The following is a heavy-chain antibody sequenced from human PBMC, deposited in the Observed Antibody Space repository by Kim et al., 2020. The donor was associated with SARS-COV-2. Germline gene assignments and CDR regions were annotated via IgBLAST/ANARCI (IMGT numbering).Heavy chain of an antibody. Sequence: GGSLRLSCAASGFTFSSYWMHWVRQAPGKGLVCVSRINSDGSSTSYADSVKGRFTISRDNAKNTLYLQMNSLRAEDTAVYYCARFRLWFGELSNTDAFDCWGQGTLVTVSS. CDR3: ARFRLWFGELSNTDAFDC. V-gene: IGHV3-74*01. CDR2: INSDGSST. J-gene: IGHJ4*02. D-gene: IGHD3-10*01. CDR1: GFTFSSYW.